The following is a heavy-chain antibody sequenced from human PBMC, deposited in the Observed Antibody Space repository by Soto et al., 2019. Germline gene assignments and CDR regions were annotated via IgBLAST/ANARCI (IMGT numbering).Heavy chain of an antibody. J-gene: IGHJ6*02. CDR1: GYSFTSYW. CDR2: IDPSDSYT. D-gene: IGHD3-10*01. V-gene: IGHV5-10-1*01. CDR3: ARLDYRVYYYYGMDV. Sequence: PGESLKISCKGSGYSFTSYWISWVRQMPGKGLEWVGRIDPSDSYTNYSPSFQGHVTISADKSISTAYLQWSSLKASDTAMYYCARLDYRVYYYYGMDVWGQGTTVTVSS.